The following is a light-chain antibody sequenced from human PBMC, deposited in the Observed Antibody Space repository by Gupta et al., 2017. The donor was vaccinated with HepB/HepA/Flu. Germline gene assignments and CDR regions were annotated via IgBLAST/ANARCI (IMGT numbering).Light chain of an antibody. CDR2: DAS. CDR3: QQYVSSPVT. J-gene: IGKJ5*01. Sequence: EIVLTQSPGTLSLSPGERATLSCRASQSVSSSYLAWYQQKPGQAPRLLIYDASIRATGIPDRFSGSGSGTDFTLTISRLEPEDFAVYYCQQYVSSPVTFGQGTRLEIE. V-gene: IGKV3-20*01. CDR1: QSVSSSY.